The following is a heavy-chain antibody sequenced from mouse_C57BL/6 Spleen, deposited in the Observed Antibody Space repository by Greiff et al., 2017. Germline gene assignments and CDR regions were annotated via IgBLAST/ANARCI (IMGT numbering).Heavy chain of an antibody. Sequence: QVQLQQSGPELVKPGASVKISCKASCYAFSSSWMNWVKQRPGKGLEWIGRIYPGDGDTNYNGKFKGKATLTADKSSSTAYMQISSLTSEDSAVYFCAREGNYYAMDYWGQGTSVTVSS. CDR1: CYAFSSSW. CDR2: IYPGDGDT. CDR3: AREGNYYAMDY. V-gene: IGHV1-82*01. J-gene: IGHJ4*01.